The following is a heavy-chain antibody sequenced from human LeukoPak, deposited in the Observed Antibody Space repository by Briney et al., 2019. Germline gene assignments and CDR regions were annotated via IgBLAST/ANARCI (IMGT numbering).Heavy chain of an antibody. CDR2: ISAYNGNT. CDR1: GYTFTSYG. D-gene: IGHD3-9*01. J-gene: IGHJ4*02. V-gene: IGHV1-18*01. CDR3: AISDILTGYYSTTFDY. Sequence: ASVKVSCKASGYTFTSYGISWVRQAPGQGLEWMGWISAYNGNTNYAQKLQGRVTTTTDTFTSTAYMELRSLRSDDTAVYHCAISDILTGYYSTTFDYWGQGTLVTVSS.